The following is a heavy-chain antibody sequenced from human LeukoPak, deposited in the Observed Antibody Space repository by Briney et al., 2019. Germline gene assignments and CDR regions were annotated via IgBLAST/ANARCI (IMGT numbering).Heavy chain of an antibody. CDR3: ARVAAMVTLGMDV. D-gene: IGHD5-18*01. Sequence: PSETLSLTCAVYGGSFSGYYWSWIRQPPGKGLEWIGEINHSGSTNSNPSLTSRVTISVDPSKNQFSLKLSSVTAAETAVYYCARVAAMVTLGMDVWGQGTTVTVSS. V-gene: IGHV4-34*01. CDR2: INHSGST. CDR1: GGSFSGYY. J-gene: IGHJ6*02.